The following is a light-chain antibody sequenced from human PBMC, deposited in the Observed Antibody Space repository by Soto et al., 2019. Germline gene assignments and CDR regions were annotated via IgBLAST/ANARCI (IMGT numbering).Light chain of an antibody. CDR3: QQYNSSTWT. CDR1: QSISSW. V-gene: IGKV1-5*01. J-gene: IGKJ1*01. Sequence: DIQMTQPPSTLSASVGDRFTITCRASQSISSWLAWYQQKPGKAPKLLIYDASRLDSGVLSRFSGSGSGTDFTLTISSLQPDDVATYYCQQYNSSTWTFGQGTKVDI. CDR2: DAS.